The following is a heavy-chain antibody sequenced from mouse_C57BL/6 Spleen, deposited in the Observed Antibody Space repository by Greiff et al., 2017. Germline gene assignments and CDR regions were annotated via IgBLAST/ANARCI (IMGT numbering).Heavy chain of an antibody. CDR2: FYPGSGSI. CDR1: GYPFTEYT. V-gene: IGHV1-62-2*01. CDR3: ARHGETVVARGFAY. D-gene: IGHD1-1*01. Sequence: VQLPQSGAELVKPGASVKLSCKASGYPFTEYTIHWVKPRSGQGLGWIGWFYPGSGSIKYNEKFKDKATLTADKSSNTFYMELSRLTSEDSAVDFGARHGETVVARGFAYWGQGTLVTVSA. J-gene: IGHJ3*01.